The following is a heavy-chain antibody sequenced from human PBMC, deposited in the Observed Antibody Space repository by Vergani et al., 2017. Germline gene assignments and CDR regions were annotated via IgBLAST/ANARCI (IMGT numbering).Heavy chain of an antibody. D-gene: IGHD2-15*01. CDR2: IWYDGSNK. V-gene: IGHV3-33*01. CDR3: TRVVSGYCSGGSCSNWFDP. J-gene: IGHJ5*02. Sequence: QVQLVESGGGVVQPGRSLRLSCAASGFTFSSYGMHWVRQAPGKGLEWVAVIWYDGSNKYYADSVKGRFTISRDNSKNTLYLQMNSLRAEDTAVYYCTRVVSGYCSGGSCSNWFDPWGQGTLVTVSS. CDR1: GFTFSSYG.